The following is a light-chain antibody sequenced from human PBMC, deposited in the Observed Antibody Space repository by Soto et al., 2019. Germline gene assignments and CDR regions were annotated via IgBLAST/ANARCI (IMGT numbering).Light chain of an antibody. V-gene: IGLV1-40*01. CDR3: QSYDNSLNGNDV. CDR1: SSNIGAGFD. Sequence: QSVVTQPPSVSGAPGQRVSISCTGTSSNIGAGFDVHWYQQVPGTAPKLLIYGSKNRPSGVPDRFSGSKSATSASLVITGLQAEDEADYYCQSYDNSLNGNDVFGTGTKVTVL. CDR2: GSK. J-gene: IGLJ1*01.